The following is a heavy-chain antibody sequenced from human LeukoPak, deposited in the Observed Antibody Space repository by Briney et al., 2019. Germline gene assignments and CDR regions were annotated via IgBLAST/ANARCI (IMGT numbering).Heavy chain of an antibody. CDR2: INPNSGGT. D-gene: IGHD5-24*01. Sequence: ASVKVSCKASGYTFTGYYMNWVRQAPGQGLEWMGRINPNSGGTNYAQKFQGRVTMTRDTSISTAYMELSRLRSDDTAVYYCARVGDGLNDAFDIWGRGTRVTVSS. J-gene: IGHJ3*02. CDR1: GYTFTGYY. CDR3: ARVGDGLNDAFDI. V-gene: IGHV1-2*06.